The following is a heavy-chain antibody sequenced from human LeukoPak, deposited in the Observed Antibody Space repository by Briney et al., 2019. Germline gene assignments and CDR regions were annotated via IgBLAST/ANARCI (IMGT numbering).Heavy chain of an antibody. J-gene: IGHJ4*02. D-gene: IGHD3-9*01. V-gene: IGHV3-30-3*01. CDR2: ISYDGSNK. CDR3: ARAEGRVSDWLFITPDY. CDR1: GFTFSSYA. Sequence: GGSLRLSCAASGFTFSSYAMHWVRQAPGKGLEWVAVISYDGSNKYYADSVKGRFTISRDNSKNTLYLQMNSLRAEDTAVYYCARAEGRVSDWLFITPDYWGQGTLVTVSS.